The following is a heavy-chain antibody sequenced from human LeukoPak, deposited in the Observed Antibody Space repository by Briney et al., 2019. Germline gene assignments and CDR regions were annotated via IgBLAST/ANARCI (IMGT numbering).Heavy chain of an antibody. CDR2: IYASGSS. V-gene: IGHV4-4*07. CDR3: ARAWPYTVSTGYYYYYMDV. CDR1: GGSISSYY. J-gene: IGHJ6*03. Sequence: PSETLSLTCTVSGGSISSYYWSWIRQPAGKGLEWIGRIYASGSSNYNPSLKSRVTMSVDTSKNQLSLKLTSVTAADTAVYYCARAWPYTVSTGYYYYYMDVWGKGTTVTVSS. D-gene: IGHD4-17*01.